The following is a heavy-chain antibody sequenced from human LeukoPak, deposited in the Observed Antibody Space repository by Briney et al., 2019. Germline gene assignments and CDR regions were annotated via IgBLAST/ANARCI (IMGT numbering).Heavy chain of an antibody. CDR1: GGSISSGGYY. CDR3: ARVFLTTKWYFDL. D-gene: IGHD3-9*01. CDR2: IYYSGST. J-gene: IGHJ2*01. Sequence: PSQTQSLTCTVSGGSISSGGYYWSWIRQHPGKGLEWIGYIYYSGSTYYNPSLKSRVTISVDTSKNQFSLKLSSVTAADTAVYYCARVFLTTKWYFDLWGRGTLVTVSS. V-gene: IGHV4-31*03.